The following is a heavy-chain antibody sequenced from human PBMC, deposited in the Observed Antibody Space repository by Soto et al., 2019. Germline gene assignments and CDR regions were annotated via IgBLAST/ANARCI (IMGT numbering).Heavy chain of an antibody. CDR1: GYTFTGYY. V-gene: IGHV1-2*04. CDR3: ARGGGEIVPAAMRYYYYMDV. CDR2: INPNSGGT. D-gene: IGHD2-2*01. Sequence: ASVKVSCKASGYTFTGYYMHWVRQAPGQGLEWMGWINPNSGGTNYAQKFQGWVTMTRDTSISTAYMELSRLRSDDTAVYYCARGGGEIVPAAMRYYYYMDVWGKGTTVTVSS. J-gene: IGHJ6*03.